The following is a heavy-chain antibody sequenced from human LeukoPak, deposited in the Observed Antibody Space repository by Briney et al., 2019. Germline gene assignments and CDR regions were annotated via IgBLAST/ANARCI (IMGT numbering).Heavy chain of an antibody. CDR1: GFTFSSYA. V-gene: IGHV3-30-3*01. D-gene: IGHD7-27*01. J-gene: IGHJ4*02. CDR3: ARDRSWGSQCYFDY. CDR2: ISYDGSNR. Sequence: GGSLRLSCAASGFTFSSYAMHWVRQAPGKGLEWVAVISYDGSNRYYADSVKGRFTISRDNSKNTLYLQMNSLRAEDTAVYYCARDRSWGSQCYFDYWGQGTLVTVSS.